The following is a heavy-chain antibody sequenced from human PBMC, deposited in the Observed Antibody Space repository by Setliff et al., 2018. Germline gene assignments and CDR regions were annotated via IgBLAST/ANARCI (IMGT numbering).Heavy chain of an antibody. Sequence: ASVKVSCKASGGTLSTLSIAWVRQAPGQGLEWMGWISGYNGNTEYAQNLQGRVTMTMDTSTSTAYMELRSLTSDDTAVYYCAREGYCTNGVCNYFDYWGQGTLVTVSS. J-gene: IGHJ4*02. CDR1: GGTLSTLS. CDR3: AREGYCTNGVCNYFDY. CDR2: ISGYNGNT. V-gene: IGHV1-18*01. D-gene: IGHD2-8*01.